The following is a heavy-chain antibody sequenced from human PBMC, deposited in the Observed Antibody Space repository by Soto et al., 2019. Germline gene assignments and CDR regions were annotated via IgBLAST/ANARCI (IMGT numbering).Heavy chain of an antibody. J-gene: IGHJ6*02. Sequence: EVQLVESGGGLVQPGGSLRLSCEASGFTFRNYDMHWVRQGTGKGLEWVSEISTAGDTEYADSVEGRFTISRENAQNSCSLQMNSVRVGDTAVYYCARTDRDFYGLDFWGQGTTVIVSS. V-gene: IGHV3-13*01. CDR3: ARTDRDFYGLDF. CDR1: GFTFRNYD. CDR2: ISTAGDT.